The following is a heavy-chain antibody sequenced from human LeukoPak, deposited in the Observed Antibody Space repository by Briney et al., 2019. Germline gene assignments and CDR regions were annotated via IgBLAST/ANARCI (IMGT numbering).Heavy chain of an antibody. CDR3: AKDGDGSRPVL. D-gene: IGHD5-24*01. CDR2: IRYDGSNK. V-gene: IGHV3-30*02. Sequence: GGSLRLSCAASGFTLSSYGMHWVRQAPGKGLEWVAFIRYDGSNKYYAGSVKGRFTISRDNSKNTLYLQMNSLRAEDTAVYYCAKDGDGSRPVLWGQGTLVTVSS. CDR1: GFTLSSYG. J-gene: IGHJ4*02.